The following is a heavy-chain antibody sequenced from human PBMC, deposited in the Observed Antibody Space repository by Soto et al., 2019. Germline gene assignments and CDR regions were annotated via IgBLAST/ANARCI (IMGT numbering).Heavy chain of an antibody. Sequence: GGSLRLSCAASGFTFSSYSMNWVRQAPGKGLEWVSSISSSSYIYYADSVKGRFTISRDNAKNSLYLQMNSLRAEDTAVYYCARGGIGRQQMDVWGQGTTVTVSS. CDR3: ARGGIGRQQMDV. D-gene: IGHD1-26*01. CDR1: GFTFSSYS. CDR2: ISSSSYI. V-gene: IGHV3-21*01. J-gene: IGHJ6*02.